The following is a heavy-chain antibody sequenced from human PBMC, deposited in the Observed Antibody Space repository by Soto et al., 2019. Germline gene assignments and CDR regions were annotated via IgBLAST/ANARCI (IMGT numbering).Heavy chain of an antibody. J-gene: IGHJ6*02. D-gene: IGHD6-19*01. Sequence: QVQLVQSGAEVKKPGSSVKVSCKASGGTFSSYTISWVRQAPGQGLEWMGRIIPILVIANYAQKFQGRVTITSEKTTSTACMELSSLRSEYTAVYYCARGGSSGVELYGMDVWGQGTTVTVSS. CDR3: ARGGSSGVELYGMDV. CDR2: IIPILVIA. CDR1: GGTFSSYT. V-gene: IGHV1-69*02.